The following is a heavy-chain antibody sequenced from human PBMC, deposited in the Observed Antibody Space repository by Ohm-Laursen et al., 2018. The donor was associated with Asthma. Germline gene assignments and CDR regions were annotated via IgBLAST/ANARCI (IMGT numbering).Heavy chain of an antibody. CDR2: IYYRGST. CDR3: ARVQGYCSGGSCYGSGAFDI. J-gene: IGHJ3*02. CDR1: GGSISSSSYC. Sequence: TLSLTCTVSGGSISSSSYCWGWIRQHPGKGLEWIGYIYYRGSTYYNPSLKSRVTISVDTPKNQFSLKLSSVTAADTAVYYCARVQGYCSGGSCYGSGAFDIWGQGTMVTVSS. D-gene: IGHD2-15*01. V-gene: IGHV4-31*03.